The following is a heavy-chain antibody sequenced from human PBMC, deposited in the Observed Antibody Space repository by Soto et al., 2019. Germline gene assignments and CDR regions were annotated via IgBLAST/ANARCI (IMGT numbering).Heavy chain of an antibody. CDR1: GYTFTGYY. CDR3: ARDLAYSSACYGMDV. Sequence: ASVKVSCKASGYTFTGYYMHWVRQAPGQGLEWMGWINPNSGGTNYAQKFQGWVTMTRDTSISTAYMELSRLRSDDTAVYYCARDLAYSSACYGMDVWGQGTTVTVS. J-gene: IGHJ6*01. CDR2: INPNSGGT. V-gene: IGHV1-2*04. D-gene: IGHD6-19*01.